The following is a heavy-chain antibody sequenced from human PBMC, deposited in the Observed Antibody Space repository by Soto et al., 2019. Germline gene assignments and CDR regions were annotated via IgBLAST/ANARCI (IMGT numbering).Heavy chain of an antibody. CDR3: VRVRLAGPSAGKVSDC. Sequence: EVQLVESGGGLVQPGGSLRLSCAASGFTFSDHCMDWVRQAPGKGLEWVGRIRNKANSYSIQYGASVKGRFIVSRDDSQNSLELQMNNLKSEDTAMDDWVRVRLAGPSAGKVSDCWGQGTMVTVSS. CDR2: IRNKANSYSI. CDR1: GFTFSDHC. J-gene: IGHJ3*01. V-gene: IGHV3-72*01. D-gene: IGHD2-21*01.